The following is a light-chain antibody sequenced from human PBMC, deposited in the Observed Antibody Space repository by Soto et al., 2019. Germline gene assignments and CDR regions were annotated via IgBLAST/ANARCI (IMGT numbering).Light chain of an antibody. V-gene: IGKV3-11*01. CDR2: DAS. J-gene: IGKJ1*01. CDR1: QSVITN. CDR3: QQRSNWPRGT. Sequence: EIVMTQSPATLSVSPGERATLSCGASQSVITNLAWYQQKPGQAPRLLIYDASNRATGIPARFSGSGSGTDFTLTISSLEPEDFAVYYCQQRSNWPRGTFGQGTKVDI.